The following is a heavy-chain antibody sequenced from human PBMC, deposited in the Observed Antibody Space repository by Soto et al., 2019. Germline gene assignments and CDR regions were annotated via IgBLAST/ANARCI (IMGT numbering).Heavy chain of an antibody. V-gene: IGHV1-18*01. D-gene: IGHD3-10*01. CDR2: ISAYNGNT. J-gene: IGHJ6*02. CDR1: GYTFTSYG. CDR3: ARDTKKNTGKYYYYGMDV. Sequence: GASVKVSCKASGYTFTSYGISWVRQAPGQGLEWMGWISAYNGNTNYAQKLQGRVTMTTDTSTSTAYMELRSLRSDDTAVYYCARDTKKNTGKYYYYGMDVWGQGTTVTVSS.